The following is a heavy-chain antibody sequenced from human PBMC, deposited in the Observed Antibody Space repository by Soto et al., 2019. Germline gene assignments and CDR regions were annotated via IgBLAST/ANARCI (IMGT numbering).Heavy chain of an antibody. CDR1: GGSISGYY. CDR3: ARLGAQEIDP. CDR2: IYYSGSI. Sequence: SETLSLTCTVAGGSISGYYWSWIRQPPGKGLEWIGYIYYSGSINYNPSLKSRITISVDTSKNQLSLKLTSVSAADTAVYYCARLGAQEIDPWGQGTLVTVSS. J-gene: IGHJ5*02. D-gene: IGHD3-16*01. V-gene: IGHV4-59*08.